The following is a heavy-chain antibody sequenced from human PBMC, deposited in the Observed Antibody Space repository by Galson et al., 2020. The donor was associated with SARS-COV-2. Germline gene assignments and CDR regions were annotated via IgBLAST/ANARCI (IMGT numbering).Heavy chain of an antibody. CDR3: ASRYGRGYPGPGY. D-gene: IGHD5-12*01. CDR1: GFTFDSYW. V-gene: IGHV3-7*01. CDR2: IKQDGSEK. J-gene: IGHJ4*02. Sequence: GGSLRLSCAASGFTFDSYWMTWVRQAPGKGLEWVANIKQDGSEKYYVDSVKSRFTISRDNAKNSLYLQMNSLRAEDTAMYYCASRYGRGYPGPGYWGQGTLVTVSS.